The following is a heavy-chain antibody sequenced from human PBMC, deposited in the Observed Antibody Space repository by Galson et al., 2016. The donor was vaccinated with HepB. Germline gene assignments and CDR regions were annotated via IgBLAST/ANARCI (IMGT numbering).Heavy chain of an antibody. J-gene: IGHJ4*02. CDR2: IYPGDSDT. CDR1: GYSFTNYW. Sequence: QSGAEVKKPGKSLKISCKGSGYSFTNYWIAWVRQMPGKGLEWMGIIYPGDSDTRYSPSFQGQVTISVDKSSNTTYLQWSSLKASDSGIYYCARRPDGYCSGGSCYGYWGQGTQVTVSS. V-gene: IGHV5-51*01. CDR3: ARRPDGYCSGGSCYGY. D-gene: IGHD2-15*01.